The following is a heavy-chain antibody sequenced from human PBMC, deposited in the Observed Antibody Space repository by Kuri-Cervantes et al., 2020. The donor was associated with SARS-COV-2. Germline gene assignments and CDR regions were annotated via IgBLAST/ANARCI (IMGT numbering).Heavy chain of an antibody. V-gene: IGHV1-69*06. Sequence: SVKVSCKASGGTFSSYAVTWVRQSPGQGLEWMGRTIPLFGTTIYAQKFRGKVTLTADKSTNTAYMELSSLRSEDTAIYHCARPYCTTTTCYDGTFDSWDQGTLVTVSS. J-gene: IGHJ4*02. CDR2: TIPLFGTT. D-gene: IGHD2-2*01. CDR1: GGTFSSYA. CDR3: ARPYCTTTTCYDGTFDS.